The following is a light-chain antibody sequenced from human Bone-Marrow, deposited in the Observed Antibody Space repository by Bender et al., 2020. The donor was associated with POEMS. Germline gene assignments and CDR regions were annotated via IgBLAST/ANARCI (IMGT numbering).Light chain of an antibody. J-gene: IGLJ1*01. CDR3: YSYAGSSRYV. CDR1: SSDVGAYNS. CDR2: DVS. V-gene: IGLV2-11*01. Sequence: QSALTQPRSVSGSPGQSVTISCAGTSSDVGAYNSVSWYQQHPGKAPKLMIYDVSQRPSGVSNRFSGSKSGNTASLTISGLQAEDEADYYCYSYAGSSRYVFGTGTKVTVL.